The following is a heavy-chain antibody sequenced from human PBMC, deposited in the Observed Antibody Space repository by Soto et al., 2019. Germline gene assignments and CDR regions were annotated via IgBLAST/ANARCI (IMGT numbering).Heavy chain of an antibody. J-gene: IGHJ6*02. V-gene: IGHV4-39*01. Sequence: SETLSLTCTVSGGSISSSSYYWGWIRQPPGKGLEWIGSIYYSVSTYYNPSLKSRVTISVDTSKNQFSLKLSSVTAADTAVYYCARADVDNLYYGMDVWGQGTTVTVSS. CDR1: GGSISSSSYY. CDR2: IYYSVST. D-gene: IGHD5-12*01. CDR3: ARADVDNLYYGMDV.